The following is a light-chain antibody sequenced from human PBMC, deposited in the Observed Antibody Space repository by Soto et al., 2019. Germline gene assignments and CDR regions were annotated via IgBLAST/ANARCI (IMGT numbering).Light chain of an antibody. V-gene: IGKV3-20*01. CDR2: GAS. J-gene: IGKJ2*01. CDR3: QQFGSSPLYT. CDR1: QSVSSSY. Sequence: EIVLTQSPGTLSLSPGERATLSCRASQSVSSSYLAWYQQKPGQAPRLLIYGASSRANGIPDRFSGSGAGTDFTLTISRLEHEDVAVYYCQQFGSSPLYTFGQGTKVEIK.